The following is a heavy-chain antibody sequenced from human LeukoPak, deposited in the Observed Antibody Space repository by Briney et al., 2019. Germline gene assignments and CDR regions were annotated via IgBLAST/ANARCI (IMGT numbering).Heavy chain of an antibody. CDR2: VSSNGGST. D-gene: IGHD6-19*01. V-gene: IGHV3-64*01. CDR3: ASAVAGLVDY. CDR1: GFTFSNYA. Sequence: PGGSLRLSCAASGFTFSNYAMHWVRQAPGRGLEYVSAVSSNGGSTYYANSVKGRFSISRDNSKNTLYLQMGSLRAEDTAVYYCASAVAGLVDYWGQGTLVTVSS. J-gene: IGHJ4*02.